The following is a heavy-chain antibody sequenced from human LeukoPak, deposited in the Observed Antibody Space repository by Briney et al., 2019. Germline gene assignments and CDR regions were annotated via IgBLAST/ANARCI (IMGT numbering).Heavy chain of an antibody. CDR3: AKMSASSNWFDP. D-gene: IGHD6-6*01. J-gene: IGHJ5*02. Sequence: SETLSLTCAVSGGSMSNGVYSWSWIRQPPGKGLEFIGYIYHSGTTYYMPSLKSRVTISVDRSKNQLSLKLKSVTAADTAVYYCAKMSASSNWFDPWGQGTLVTVSS. CDR2: IYHSGTT. CDR1: GGSMSNGVYS. V-gene: IGHV4-30-2*01.